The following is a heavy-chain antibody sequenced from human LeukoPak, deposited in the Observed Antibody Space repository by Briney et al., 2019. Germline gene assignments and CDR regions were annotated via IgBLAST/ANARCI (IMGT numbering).Heavy chain of an antibody. CDR1: GFTFSSYS. J-gene: IGHJ4*02. CDR3: ASATSWLPFDY. D-gene: IGHD5-12*01. V-gene: IGHV3-7*01. CDR2: IKQDGSEK. Sequence: GGSLRLSCAASGFTFSSYSMNWVRQAPGKGLEWVANIKQDGSEKCYVDSVKGRFTISRDNAKNSLYLQMNSLRAEDTAVYYCASATSWLPFDYWGQGTLVTVSS.